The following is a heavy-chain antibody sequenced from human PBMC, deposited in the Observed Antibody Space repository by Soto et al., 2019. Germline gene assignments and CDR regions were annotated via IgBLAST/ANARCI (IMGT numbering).Heavy chain of an antibody. CDR3: ARDRGDSSGYYFDY. D-gene: IGHD3-22*01. CDR2: IWYDGSNK. V-gene: IGHV3-33*01. Sequence: QVQLVESGGGVVQPGRSLRLSCAASGFTFSSYGMHWVRQAPGKGLEWVAVIWYDGSNKYYADSVKGRFTISRDNSKNTLYLQMNCLRAEDTAVYYCARDRGDSSGYYFDYWGQGTLVTVSS. J-gene: IGHJ4*02. CDR1: GFTFSSYG.